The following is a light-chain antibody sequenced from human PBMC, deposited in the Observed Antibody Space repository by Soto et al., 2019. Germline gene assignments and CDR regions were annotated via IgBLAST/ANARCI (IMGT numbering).Light chain of an antibody. Sequence: EIVLTQSPGTLSLSPGESATLACSAGQSVGRSYLGWYQQKPGQAPRLLVSGISKRAIGITDRFSGGGSGTDFTLTISRLEPEDFALYICQQYDGSPITFGQGTRLEI. J-gene: IGKJ5*01. V-gene: IGKV3-20*01. CDR1: QSVGRSY. CDR3: QQYDGSPIT. CDR2: GIS.